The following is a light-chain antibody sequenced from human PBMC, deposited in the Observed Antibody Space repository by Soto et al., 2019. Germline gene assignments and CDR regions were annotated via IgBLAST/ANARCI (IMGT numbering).Light chain of an antibody. V-gene: IGLV2-14*03. Sequence: QSALTQPASVSGSPGQSITISCTGTSSDVGGYNSVSWYQQHPGKAPKLMICDVSNRPSGVSNRFSGSKSGNTASLTISGLQAEDEGDYYCSSYTSSNTPVFGGGTKLTVL. J-gene: IGLJ2*01. CDR2: DVS. CDR3: SSYTSSNTPV. CDR1: SSDVGGYNS.